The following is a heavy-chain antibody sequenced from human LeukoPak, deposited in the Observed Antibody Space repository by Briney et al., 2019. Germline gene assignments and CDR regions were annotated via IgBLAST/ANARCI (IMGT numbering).Heavy chain of an antibody. D-gene: IGHD2-15*01. J-gene: IGHJ4*02. CDR1: GFTFSSYA. CDR3: ARDGSGCSGGSCYSGTFFDY. CDR2: ISYDGSNK. V-gene: IGHV3-30*04. Sequence: GGSLRLSCAASGFTFSSYAMSWVRQAPGKGLEWVAVISYDGSNKYYADSVKGRFTISRDNSKNTLYLQMNSLRAEDTAVYYCARDGSGCSGGSCYSGTFFDYWGQGTLVTVSS.